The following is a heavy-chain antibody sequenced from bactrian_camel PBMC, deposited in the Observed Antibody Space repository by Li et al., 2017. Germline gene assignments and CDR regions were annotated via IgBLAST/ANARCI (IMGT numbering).Heavy chain of an antibody. CDR1: GFMFGDNR. J-gene: IGHJ4*01. CDR3: AAYRRGGSWYEPKYNY. D-gene: IGHD6*01. V-gene: IGHV3S1*01. CDR2: ISTSGHSA. Sequence: QVQLVESGGGTVQPGGPLKLSCEASGFMFGDNRMTWVRQAPGKALEWVSDISTSGHSAVYADSVKGRFTISQNNAANTVYLQMNSLKPEDTAMYYCAAYRRGGSWYEPKYNYWGQGTQVTVS.